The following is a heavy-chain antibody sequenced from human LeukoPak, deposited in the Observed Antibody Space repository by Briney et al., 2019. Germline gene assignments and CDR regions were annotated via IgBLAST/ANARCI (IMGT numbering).Heavy chain of an antibody. Sequence: PGGSVKVSCKASGYTFTGYYMHWVRQAPGQGLEWMGGINPNSGGTNYAQKVQGWVTMTRDTSISTAYMELSRLRSDDTAVYYCARGQLGVVVPAAQTPPHNWFDPWGQGTLVTVSS. J-gene: IGHJ5*02. CDR2: INPNSGGT. V-gene: IGHV1-2*04. D-gene: IGHD2-2*01. CDR3: ARGQLGVVVPAAQTPPHNWFDP. CDR1: GYTFTGYY.